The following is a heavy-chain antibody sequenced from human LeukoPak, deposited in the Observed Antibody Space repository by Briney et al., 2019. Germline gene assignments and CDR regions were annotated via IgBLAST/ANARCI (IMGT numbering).Heavy chain of an antibody. CDR1: GYTFSNFA. J-gene: IGHJ4*02. Sequence: GESLRLSCEVSGYTFSNFAVNWVRQAPGKGLEWVAVISKDGTYKYFSDSVKGRFTVSRDNSKNTAYLQMNSLRSEDTAMYYCTRGHTVTSTHLDYWGQGTLVTVSS. CDR2: ISKDGTYK. D-gene: IGHD4-17*01. CDR3: TRGHTVTSTHLDY. V-gene: IGHV3-30*04.